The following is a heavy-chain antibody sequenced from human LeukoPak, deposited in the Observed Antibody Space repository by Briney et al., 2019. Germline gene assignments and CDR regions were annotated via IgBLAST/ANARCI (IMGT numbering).Heavy chain of an antibody. CDR3: ARDPGQLLWGAFDI. CDR1: GYTFTSYG. CDR2: ISAYNGNT. Sequence: ASVKVSCKASGYTFTSYGISWVRQAPGQGLEWMGWISAYNGNTNYAQKLQGRVTMTTDTSTSTAYMELRSLRSDDTAVYYCARDPGQLLWGAFDIWGQGTMVTVSS. V-gene: IGHV1-18*01. D-gene: IGHD2-2*01. J-gene: IGHJ3*02.